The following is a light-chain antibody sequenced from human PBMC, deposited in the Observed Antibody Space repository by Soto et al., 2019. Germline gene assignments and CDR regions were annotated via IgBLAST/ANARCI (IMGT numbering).Light chain of an antibody. CDR1: SSDVGGYNY. J-gene: IGLJ1*01. V-gene: IGLV2-11*01. CDR3: CSYAGSYIFV. CDR2: DVS. Sequence: QSVLTQPRSASGSPGQSVTIPCTGTSSDVGGYNYVSWYQQHPGKAPKLMIYDVSQRPSGVPDRFSGSKSGNTASLTISGLQADDEADYYCCSYAGSYIFVFGTGTKVTVL.